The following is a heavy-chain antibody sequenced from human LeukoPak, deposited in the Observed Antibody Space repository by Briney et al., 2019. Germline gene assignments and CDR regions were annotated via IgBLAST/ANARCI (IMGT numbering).Heavy chain of an antibody. CDR1: GGSFSGNY. CDR2: INPSGNT. Sequence: SETPSLTCAVYGGSFSGNYWSWIRQPPGKGLEWIGEINPSGNTNYSTSLKSRVIISVDTSKNHFSLKLSSVTAADTAVYFCARRRSSYYINYWFDSWGQGALVTVSS. V-gene: IGHV4-34*01. CDR3: ARRRSSYYINYWFDS. D-gene: IGHD3-10*01. J-gene: IGHJ5*01.